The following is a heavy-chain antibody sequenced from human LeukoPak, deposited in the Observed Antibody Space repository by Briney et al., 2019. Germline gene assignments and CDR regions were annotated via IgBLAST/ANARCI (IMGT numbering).Heavy chain of an antibody. CDR1: GGSISSYY. V-gene: IGHV4-4*07. J-gene: IGHJ4*02. Sequence: SETLSLTSTVSGGSISSYYWSWIRQPAGKGLEWIGRIYTSGSTNYNPSLKSRVTMSVDTSKNQFSLKLSSVTAADTAVYYCARSIVVVPAWLHTPYFDYWGQGTLVTVSS. D-gene: IGHD2-2*01. CDR2: IYTSGST. CDR3: ARSIVVVPAWLHTPYFDY.